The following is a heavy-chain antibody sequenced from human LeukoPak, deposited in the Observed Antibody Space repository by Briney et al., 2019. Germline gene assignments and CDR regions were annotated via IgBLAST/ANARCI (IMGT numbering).Heavy chain of an antibody. CDR2: INPNSGGT. D-gene: IGHD6-6*01. Sequence: ASVKVSCKASGYTFTDYYMHWVRQAPGQGLEWMGWINPNSGGTNFAQKFQGRVAMTRDTSISTAYLELGSLRSDDTAVYFWARARWQLVPYFDSWGQGTLVTVSS. J-gene: IGHJ4*02. CDR3: ARARWQLVPYFDS. CDR1: GYTFTDYY. V-gene: IGHV1-2*02.